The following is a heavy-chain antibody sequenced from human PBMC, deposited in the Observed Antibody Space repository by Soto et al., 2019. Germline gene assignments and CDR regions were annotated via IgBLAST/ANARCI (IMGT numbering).Heavy chain of an antibody. CDR1: GFTFSSYA. J-gene: IGHJ4*02. D-gene: IGHD2-15*01. V-gene: IGHV3-23*01. Sequence: GGSLRLSCAASGFTFSSYAMSWVRQAPGKGLEWVSTIGGSGGTTYYVDSVKGRFTISRDNSKNTLYLQMNSLRAEDTAVYYCAKDHPEYCSGGSCWTDYWGQGTLVTVSS. CDR3: AKDHPEYCSGGSCWTDY. CDR2: IGGSGGTT.